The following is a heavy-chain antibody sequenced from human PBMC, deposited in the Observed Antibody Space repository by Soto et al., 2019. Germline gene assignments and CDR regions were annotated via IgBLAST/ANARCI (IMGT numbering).Heavy chain of an antibody. CDR3: ATERLGFCDSDNCYRHYFDS. Sequence: ASVKVSCKVSGDTLTELSIHWVRQAPGKGLEWMGRFDPEDDEIVYAQKFQGRVTMTEDTSTDTSYMEVTSLTSEDTAVYYCATERLGFCDSDNCYRHYFDSWGQGTLVTVSS. CDR2: FDPEDDEI. D-gene: IGHD2-21*02. V-gene: IGHV1-24*01. J-gene: IGHJ4*02. CDR1: GDTLTELS.